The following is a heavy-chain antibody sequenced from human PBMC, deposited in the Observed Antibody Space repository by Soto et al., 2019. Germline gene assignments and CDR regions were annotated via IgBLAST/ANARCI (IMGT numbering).Heavy chain of an antibody. CDR3: ARGGRIVDTGIGYAEYNAMDV. J-gene: IGHJ6*02. D-gene: IGHD5-18*01. CDR1: GYNFSDYY. CDR2: ISPDGGST. Sequence: ASGKVSGNASGYNFSDYYIHWVRHAPGQGLELVGSISPDGGSTRYAQKLQGRFPMTRDTYKATAYIELGRLRSEDTAAYYCARGGRIVDTGIGYAEYNAMDVWGQGTTVTVSS. V-gene: IGHV1-46*01.